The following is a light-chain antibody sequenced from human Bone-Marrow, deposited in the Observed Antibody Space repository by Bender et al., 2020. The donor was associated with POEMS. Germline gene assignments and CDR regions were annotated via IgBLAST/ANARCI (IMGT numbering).Light chain of an antibody. CDR2: EVT. CDR1: SRDVGGYNY. CDR3: SSYTASSLLWV. Sequence: QSALTQPPSASGSPGQSVTISCTGTSRDVGGYNYVSWYQQHPGKVPQLLIYEVTKRPSGVPDRFSGSKSGNTASLTVSGLQAEDEAVYYCSSYTASSLLWVFGGGTKLTVL. V-gene: IGLV2-8*01. J-gene: IGLJ3*02.